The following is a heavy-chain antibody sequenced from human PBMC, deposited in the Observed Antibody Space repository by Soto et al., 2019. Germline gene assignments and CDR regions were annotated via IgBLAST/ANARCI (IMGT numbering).Heavy chain of an antibody. CDR3: ARSVAVPGAHIDY. CDR2: VYYTGST. V-gene: IGHV4-59*01. J-gene: IGHJ4*02. Sequence: SETLSITCSVSGGSICGSYWSWIRQSPGKGLEWLGYVYYTGSTNYSPSLRSRVSISVDTSKNEFSLRLSSVTAADTAVYFCARSVAVPGAHIDYWGQGTQVTVS. CDR1: GGSICGSY. D-gene: IGHD6-19*01.